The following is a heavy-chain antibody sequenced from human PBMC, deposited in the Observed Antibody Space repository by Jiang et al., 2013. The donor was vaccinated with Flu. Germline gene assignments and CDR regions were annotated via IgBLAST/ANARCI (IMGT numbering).Heavy chain of an antibody. V-gene: IGHV2-70*11. CDR2: IDWDDDK. D-gene: IGHD3-16*01. Sequence: KPTQTLTLTCTFSGFSLSTSGMCVSWIRQPPGKALEWLARIDWDDDKYYSTSLKTRLTISKDTSKNQVVLTMTNMDPVDTATYYCARSRGGLMRFDPWGQGTLVTVSS. CDR3: ARSRGGLMRFDP. J-gene: IGHJ5*02. CDR1: GFSLSTSGMC.